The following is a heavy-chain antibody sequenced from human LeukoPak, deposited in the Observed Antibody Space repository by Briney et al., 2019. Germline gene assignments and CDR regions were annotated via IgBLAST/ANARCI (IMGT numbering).Heavy chain of an antibody. D-gene: IGHD3-3*01. Sequence: GGSLRLSCAASGFTFSSYWMSWVRQAPGKGLEWVANIKQDGSEKYYVDSVKGRFTISRDNAKNSLYLQMNSLRAEDTAVYYCAREGHSDFWSGYFVSEPNNWFDPWGQGTLVTVSS. V-gene: IGHV3-7*01. J-gene: IGHJ5*02. CDR2: IKQDGSEK. CDR1: GFTFSSYW. CDR3: AREGHSDFWSGYFVSEPNNWFDP.